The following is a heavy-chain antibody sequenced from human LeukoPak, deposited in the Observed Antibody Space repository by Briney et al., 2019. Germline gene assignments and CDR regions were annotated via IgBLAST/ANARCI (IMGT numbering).Heavy chain of an antibody. CDR2: INSDGSST. CDR1: GFTFDDYA. D-gene: IGHD4-17*01. Sequence: GGSLRLSCAVSGFTFDDYAMHWVRQAPGKGLVWVSRINSDGSSTSYADSVKGRFTISRDNAKNTLYLQMNSLRAEDTAVYYCASRTTVTPYYYYYMDVWGKGTTVTISS. J-gene: IGHJ6*03. V-gene: IGHV3-74*01. CDR3: ASRTTVTPYYYYYMDV.